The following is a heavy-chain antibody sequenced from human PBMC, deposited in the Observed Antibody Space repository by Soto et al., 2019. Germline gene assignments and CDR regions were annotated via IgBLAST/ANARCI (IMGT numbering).Heavy chain of an antibody. V-gene: IGHV4-31*03. Sequence: PSETLSLTCTVSGGSISSGGYYWSWIRQHPGKGLEWIGYIYYSGSTYYNPSLKSRVTISVDTSKNQFSLKLSSVTAADTAVYYGARVDYDFWSGSLNWFDPWGQGTLVTVSS. CDR2: IYYSGST. J-gene: IGHJ5*02. CDR1: GGSISSGGYY. D-gene: IGHD3-3*01. CDR3: ARVDYDFWSGSLNWFDP.